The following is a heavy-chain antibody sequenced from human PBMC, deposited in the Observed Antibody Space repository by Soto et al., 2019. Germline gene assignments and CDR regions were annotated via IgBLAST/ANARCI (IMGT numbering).Heavy chain of an antibody. Sequence: QVHLVQSGAEVKKPGASVKVYCQGSGYAFTTYGITWVRQAPGQGLEWMGWISAHNGNTNSAQKLQGRVTVTRDTSTSTAYMELRSLRYDDTAVYYCARGRYGDYWGQGALVTVSS. D-gene: IGHD1-1*01. CDR1: GYAFTTYG. J-gene: IGHJ4*02. CDR2: ISAHNGNT. CDR3: ARGRYGDY. V-gene: IGHV1-18*01.